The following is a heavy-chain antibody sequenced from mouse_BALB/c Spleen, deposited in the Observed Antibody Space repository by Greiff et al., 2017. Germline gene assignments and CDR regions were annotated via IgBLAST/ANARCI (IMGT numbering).Heavy chain of an antibody. D-gene: IGHD2-2*01. J-gene: IGHJ1*01. CDR2: IYWDDDK. Sequence: QVTLKESGPGILQPSQTLSLTCSFSGFSLSTSGMGVSWIRQPSGKGLEWLAHIYWDDDKRYNPSLKSRLTISKDTSSNQVFLKITSVDTADTATYYCARRGGYGYDDRYFDVWGAGTTVTVSS. CDR1: GFSLSTSGMG. V-gene: IGHV8-12*01. CDR3: ARRGGYGYDDRYFDV.